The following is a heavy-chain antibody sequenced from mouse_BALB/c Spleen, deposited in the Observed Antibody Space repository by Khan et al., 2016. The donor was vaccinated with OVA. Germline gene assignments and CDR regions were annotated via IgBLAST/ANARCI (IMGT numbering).Heavy chain of an antibody. CDR2: LYPGDGNT. D-gene: IGHD2-14*01. CDR1: GYAFSNYW. Sequence: QVQLKQSGAELVRPGSSLTISCKASGYAFSNYWMNWVRQGPGQGLEWIGQLYPGDGNTNYNGKVKDKATLTADTSSSTAYMQLRSLTSEDSAFYFCARSGYDFFAYWGQGTLVTVSA. CDR3: ARSGYDFFAY. J-gene: IGHJ3*01. V-gene: IGHV1-80*01.